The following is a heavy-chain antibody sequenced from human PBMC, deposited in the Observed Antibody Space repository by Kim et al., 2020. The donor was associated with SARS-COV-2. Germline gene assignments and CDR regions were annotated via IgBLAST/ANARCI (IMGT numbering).Heavy chain of an antibody. CDR3: ARDWRAWNY. CDR2: IKQDGSER. Sequence: GGSLRLSCVASGFIFRNSWMTWVRQPPGKGLEWVANIKQDGSERSYVDSVKGRFTISRDNAKNSLYLQMNSLRAEDTAVYYCARDWRAWNYWGQGTLVTVSS. J-gene: IGHJ4*02. CDR1: GFIFRNSW. V-gene: IGHV3-7*01. D-gene: IGHD1-1*01.